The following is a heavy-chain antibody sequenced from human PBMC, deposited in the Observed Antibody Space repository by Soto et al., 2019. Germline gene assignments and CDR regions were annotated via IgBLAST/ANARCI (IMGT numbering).Heavy chain of an antibody. V-gene: IGHV4-4*02. D-gene: IGHD1-7*01. CDR1: GGSFTSNNW. Sequence: SETLSLTGAVSGGSFTSNNWWTWVRQPPGQGLEWIGEIYRTGSTNYNPSLKSRVTISLDKSENQFSLKVTSLTAADTAVYYCASRDPGTSVDYWGQGTLVTVSS. CDR3: ASRDPGTSVDY. CDR2: IYRTGST. J-gene: IGHJ4*02.